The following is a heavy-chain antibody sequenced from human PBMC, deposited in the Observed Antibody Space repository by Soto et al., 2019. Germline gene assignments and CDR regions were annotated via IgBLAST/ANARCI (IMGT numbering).Heavy chain of an antibody. J-gene: IGHJ3*01. Sequence: QVRLQESGPGLVRPSQTLSLTCSVSGDSLTIGGHYWTWIRQHPGKGLEWIGYIYHSGSTYYSPSLKSRVTISVGTSENQFSLKLTSMTAADTAVYYCARGGDGFDLWGQGKMVTVSS. V-gene: IGHV4-31*03. CDR1: GDSLTIGGHY. CDR2: IYHSGST. CDR3: ARGGDGFDL.